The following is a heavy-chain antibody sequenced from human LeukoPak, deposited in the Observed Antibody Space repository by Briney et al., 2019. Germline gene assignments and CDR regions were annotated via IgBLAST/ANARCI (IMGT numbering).Heavy chain of an antibody. J-gene: IGHJ4*02. D-gene: IGHD3-22*01. CDR3: ARKSGSSGYPLDN. CDR1: GLSFSSYS. Sequence: PGGSLRLSCAASGLSFSSYSMNWVRQAPGKGLEWVSYITSSSSAMHYADAVKGRFAISRDNAKNSLYLQMNSLRAEDTALYYCARKSGSSGYPLDNWGQGTLVTVSS. CDR2: ITSSSSAM. V-gene: IGHV3-48*01.